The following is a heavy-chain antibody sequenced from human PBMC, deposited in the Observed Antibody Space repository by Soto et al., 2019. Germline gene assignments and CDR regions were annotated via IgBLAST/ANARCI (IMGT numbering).Heavy chain of an antibody. J-gene: IGHJ6*02. CDR1: GGSISSYY. CDR2: IYYSGST. D-gene: IGHD6-6*01. Sequence: SETLSLTCTVSGGSISSYYWSWIRQPPGKGLEWIGYIYYSGSTNYNPSLKSRVTISVDTSKNQFSLKLSSVTAADTAVYYCASFFIAARSYYYYGMDVWGQGTTVTVSS. CDR3: ASFFIAARSYYYYGMDV. V-gene: IGHV4-59*01.